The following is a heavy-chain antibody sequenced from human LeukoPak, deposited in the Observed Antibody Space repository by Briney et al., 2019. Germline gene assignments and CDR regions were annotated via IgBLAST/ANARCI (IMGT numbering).Heavy chain of an antibody. D-gene: IGHD2-15*01. J-gene: IGHJ4*02. CDR1: GFTFSSYD. Sequence: PGGSLSLSCAASGFTFSSYDMHWVRQATGKRLEWVSTMGTAGATYCSGSVKGRFTISRENAKNALYLQMNSLRAGDTAVYYCARATVGLDYWGQGTLVTVSS. V-gene: IGHV3-13*04. CDR2: MGTAGAT. CDR3: ARATVGLDY.